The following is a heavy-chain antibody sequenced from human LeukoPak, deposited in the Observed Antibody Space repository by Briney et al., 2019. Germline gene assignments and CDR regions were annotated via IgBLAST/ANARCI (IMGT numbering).Heavy chain of an antibody. CDR3: AKDLSYGFDY. J-gene: IGHJ4*02. Sequence: GGSLRLSCAASGLTFSSHWMHWVRQAPGKGLEWVANIKHDESEKNYLDSVKGRFTISRDNSKSTLYLQLNGLRGEDTAIYYCAKDLSYGFDYWGQGTLVTVSS. V-gene: IGHV3-7*03. CDR1: GLTFSSHW. CDR2: IKHDESEK. D-gene: IGHD5-18*01.